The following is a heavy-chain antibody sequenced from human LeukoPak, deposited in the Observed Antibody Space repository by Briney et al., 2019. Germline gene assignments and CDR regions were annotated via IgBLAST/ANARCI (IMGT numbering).Heavy chain of an antibody. D-gene: IGHD3-3*01. J-gene: IGHJ6*03. V-gene: IGHV4-4*02. CDR3: ARSYYDFWSGYYNNYYYYMDV. Sequence: PSETLXLTCAVSGGSISSSNWWSWVRQPPGKGLEWIGEIYHSGSTNYNPSLKSRVTISVDKSKNQFSLKLSSVTAADTAVYYCARSYYDFWSGYYNNYYYYMDVWGKGTTVTVSS. CDR1: GGSISSSNW. CDR2: IYHSGST.